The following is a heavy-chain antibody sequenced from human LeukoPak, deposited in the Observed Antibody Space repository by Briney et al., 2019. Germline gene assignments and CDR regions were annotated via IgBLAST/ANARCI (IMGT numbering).Heavy chain of an antibody. D-gene: IGHD3-3*01. J-gene: IGHJ6*02. CDR2: IYTSGST. CDR3: ARGGRFLEWYYYYGMDV. CDR1: GVSISSGSYY. V-gene: IGHV4-61*02. Sequence: SQTLSLTCTVSGVSISSGSYYWSWIRQPAGKGLEWIVRIYTSGSTNYNPSLKSRVTISVDTSKNQFSLKLSSVTAADTAVYYCARGGRFLEWYYYYGMDVWGQGTTVTVSS.